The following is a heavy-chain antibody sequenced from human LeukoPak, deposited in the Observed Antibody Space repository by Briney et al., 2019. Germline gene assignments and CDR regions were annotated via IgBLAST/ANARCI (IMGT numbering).Heavy chain of an antibody. CDR2: IGGRGGST. J-gene: IGHJ5*02. Sequence: GGSLRLSCAASGFRFSDLTMTWVRQAPGKGPEWVSAIGGRGGSTYYADSLGGRFTISRDNSQDMVYLQMNSLKVEDTATYYCGKEGGAWGQGTKVTVSS. CDR1: GFRFSDLT. CDR3: GKEGGA. V-gene: IGHV3-23*01. D-gene: IGHD3-16*01.